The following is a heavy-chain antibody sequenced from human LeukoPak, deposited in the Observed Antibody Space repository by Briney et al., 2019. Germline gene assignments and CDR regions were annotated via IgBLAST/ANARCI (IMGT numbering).Heavy chain of an antibody. J-gene: IGHJ4*02. CDR3: ARDSTGYSYGDRVGYFDY. V-gene: IGHV1-69*13. D-gene: IGHD5-18*01. CDR1: GGTFSSYA. Sequence: ASVNVSCKASGGTFSSYAIGWVRQAPGQGLEWMGGIIPIFGTANYAQKFQGRVTITADESTSTAYMELSSLRSEDTAVYYCARDSTGYSYGDRVGYFDYWGQGTLVSVCS. CDR2: IIPIFGTA.